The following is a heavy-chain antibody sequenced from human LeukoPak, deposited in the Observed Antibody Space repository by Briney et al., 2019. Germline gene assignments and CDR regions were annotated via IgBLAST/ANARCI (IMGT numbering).Heavy chain of an antibody. CDR3: ARHRIANYYYDSSLY. D-gene: IGHD3-22*01. J-gene: IGHJ4*02. V-gene: IGHV5-51*01. Sequence: GEALKISRSGSGYSFTNYWIGWGRQMPGKGLGGMGIIYPGDADTTYSPSFQGQVTISADKSISTAYLQWSSLKASDTAMYYCARHRIANYYYDSSLYWGQGTLVTVSS. CDR2: IYPGDADT. CDR1: GYSFTNYW.